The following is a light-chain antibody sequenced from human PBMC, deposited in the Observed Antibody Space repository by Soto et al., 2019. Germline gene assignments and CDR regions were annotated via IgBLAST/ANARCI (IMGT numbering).Light chain of an antibody. V-gene: IGKV1-5*01. CDR3: QHLYPYSPET. CDR1: QSVSMW. Sequence: DIQMTQSPSTLPASVGDRVTITCRASQSVSMWLAWYQQKPGKAPKLLIYRASSLESGVPSRFSGSGSGTEFTLTISNLQPDDFATYYCQHLYPYSPETFGQGTKLEIK. CDR2: RAS. J-gene: IGKJ2*01.